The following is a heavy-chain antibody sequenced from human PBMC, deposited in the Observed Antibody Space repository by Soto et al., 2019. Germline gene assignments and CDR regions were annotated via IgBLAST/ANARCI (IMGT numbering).Heavy chain of an antibody. CDR3: AREYGSAPGDY. Sequence: QVQLVESGGGVVQPGRSLRLSCAASGLTFSRYGMHWVRQAPGKGLERVAVIWNDGSNKYYADSVKGRLTISRDNSKNALYLQMNSLRAEDTAVYYCAREYGSAPGDYWGQGTLVTVSS. CDR2: IWNDGSNK. V-gene: IGHV3-33*01. J-gene: IGHJ4*02. D-gene: IGHD3-10*01. CDR1: GLTFSRYG.